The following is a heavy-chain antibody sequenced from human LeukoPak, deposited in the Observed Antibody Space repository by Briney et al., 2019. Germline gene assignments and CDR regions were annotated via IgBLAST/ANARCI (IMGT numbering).Heavy chain of an antibody. V-gene: IGHV4-59*01. CDR3: ARVGQYDDFWSGYYLNFWYFDL. CDR1: GGSIRGYY. D-gene: IGHD3-3*01. Sequence: SETLSLTCNVSGGSIRGYYWSWIRQPPGKGLEWIGYIYYSGSTNYNPSLKSRVTISVDTSKNQFSLKLSSVTAADTAVYYCARVGQYDDFWSGYYLNFWYFDLWGRGTLVTVSS. J-gene: IGHJ2*01. CDR2: IYYSGST.